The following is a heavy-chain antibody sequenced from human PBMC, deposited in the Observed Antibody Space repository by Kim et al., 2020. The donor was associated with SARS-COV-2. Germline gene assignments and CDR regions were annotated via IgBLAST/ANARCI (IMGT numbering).Heavy chain of an antibody. CDR3: ARAWDQNFDF. CDR1: GYTFTSYW. V-gene: IGHV1-46*01. D-gene: IGHD1-26*01. CDR2: INPRSANT. J-gene: IGHJ4*02. Sequence: KASGYTFTSYWIHWVRQAPGQGLEWMGMINPRSANTRYAQNFQGRVTTTSDTSTSTAYMEMSSLRSEDTAVYYCARAWDQNFDFWGQGTLAT.